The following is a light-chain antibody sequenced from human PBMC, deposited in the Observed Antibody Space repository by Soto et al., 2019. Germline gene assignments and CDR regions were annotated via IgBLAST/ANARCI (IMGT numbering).Light chain of an antibody. CDR1: SSDVGAYYY. CDR3: CSYAGTYTFV. V-gene: IGLV2-11*01. J-gene: IGLJ1*01. CDR2: EVT. Sequence: QSVVTQVACVSGSPGQSMTISCTGTSSDVGAYYYVSWYQRRPGKAPKLIIYEVTKRPSGVPDRFSGSKSDNTASLTISGLQADDEADYFCCSYAGTYTFVFGTGTKVTV.